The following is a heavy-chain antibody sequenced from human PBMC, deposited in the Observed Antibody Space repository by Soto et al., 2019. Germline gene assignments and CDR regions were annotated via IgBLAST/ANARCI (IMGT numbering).Heavy chain of an antibody. D-gene: IGHD4-17*01. J-gene: IGHJ6*02. CDR1: GYTFTGHY. V-gene: IGHV1-2*02. CDR2: INPNSGGT. Sequence: GASVKVSCKASGYTFTGHYMHWVRQAPGQGLEWMGWINPNSGGTNYAQKFQGRVTMTRDTSISTAYMELSRLRSDDTAVYYCARDAKRPGDYGDLISRRVYYYYYGMDVWGQGTTVTVSS. CDR3: ARDAKRPGDYGDLISRRVYYYYYGMDV.